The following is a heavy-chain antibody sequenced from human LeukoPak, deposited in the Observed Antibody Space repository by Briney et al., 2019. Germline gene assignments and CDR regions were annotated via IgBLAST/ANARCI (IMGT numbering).Heavy chain of an antibody. CDR2: IYYSGST. D-gene: IGHD6-13*01. Sequence: SQTLSLTCTVSGGSISSGDYYWSWIRQPPGKGLEWIGYIYYSGSTYYNPSLKSRVTTSIDTSKNQFSLRMSSVTAADTAVYYCVREVKGYGSSWYQNWFDPWGQGTLVTVSS. CDR3: VREVKGYGSSWYQNWFDP. J-gene: IGHJ5*02. CDR1: GGSISSGDYY. V-gene: IGHV4-30-4*01.